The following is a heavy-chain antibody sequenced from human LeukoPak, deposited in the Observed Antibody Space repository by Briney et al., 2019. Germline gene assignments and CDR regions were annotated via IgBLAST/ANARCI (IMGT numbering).Heavy chain of an antibody. J-gene: IGHJ4*02. D-gene: IGHD5-24*01. CDR3: ARDGVATNDWQPDH. CDR2: IGGGSGGT. V-gene: IGHV3-23*01. Sequence: PGGSLRLSCAVSGFTSSSYAMTWVRQAPGKGLDWVSGIGGGSGGTYYSDSVKGRFTVSRDTSKNTLYLQMNSLRVEDTAVYYCARDGVATNDWQPDHWGQGTLVTVSS. CDR1: GFTSSSYA.